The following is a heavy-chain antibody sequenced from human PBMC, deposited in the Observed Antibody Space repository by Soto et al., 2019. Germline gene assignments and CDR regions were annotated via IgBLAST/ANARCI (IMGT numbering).Heavy chain of an antibody. Sequence: PGGSLRLSCAASGFTFDDYGMSWVRQAPGKGLEWVSGINWNGGSTGYADSVKGRFTISRDNSKNFLYLQMNSLRTEDTALYYCRAGNGYGGQYFDYWGQGTLVTVSS. D-gene: IGHD5-18*01. J-gene: IGHJ4*02. CDR1: GFTFDDYG. V-gene: IGHV3-20*04. CDR2: INWNGGST. CDR3: RAGNGYGGQYFDY.